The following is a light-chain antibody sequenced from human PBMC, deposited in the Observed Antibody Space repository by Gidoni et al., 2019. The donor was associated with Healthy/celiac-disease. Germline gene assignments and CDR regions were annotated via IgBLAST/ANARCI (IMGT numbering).Light chain of an antibody. CDR3: QSADSSAEI. J-gene: IGLJ2*01. V-gene: IGLV3-25*03. CDR2: KDS. CDR1: ALPKQY. Sequence: SYELTQPPSVSVSPGQTARITCSGDALPKQYAYWYQQKPGQAPVLVIYKDSERPSGIPERFSGSSSGTTVTLTISGVQTEDEADYYCQSADSSAEICGGGTKLTVL.